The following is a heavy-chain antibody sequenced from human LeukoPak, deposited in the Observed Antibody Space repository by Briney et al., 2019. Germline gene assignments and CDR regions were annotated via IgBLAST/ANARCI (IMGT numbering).Heavy chain of an antibody. Sequence: GGSLRLSCAASGFTFTNYGMSWVRQAPGQGLEWFSSISGSGRSTFYADSVKGRFTISRDNSKNTLYLQMNSLKAEDTAVYYCAKHTAGTKALDYWGQGTLVTVSS. D-gene: IGHD1-1*01. J-gene: IGHJ4*02. V-gene: IGHV3-23*01. CDR2: ISGSGRST. CDR1: GFTFTNYG. CDR3: AKHTAGTKALDY.